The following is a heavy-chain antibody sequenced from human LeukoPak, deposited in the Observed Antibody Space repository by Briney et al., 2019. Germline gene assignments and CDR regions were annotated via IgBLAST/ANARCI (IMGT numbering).Heavy chain of an antibody. CDR1: GFTFSSYA. Sequence: VQPGGSLRLSCAASGFTFSSYAMSWVRQAPGKGLEWVSAISGSGGSTYYAASVKGRFTISRDNSKHTLYLQRNSLRAEDTAVYYCAKDRGSYFDYWGEGTLVTVSS. CDR2: ISGSGGST. D-gene: IGHD1-26*01. J-gene: IGHJ4*02. V-gene: IGHV3-23*01. CDR3: AKDRGSYFDY.